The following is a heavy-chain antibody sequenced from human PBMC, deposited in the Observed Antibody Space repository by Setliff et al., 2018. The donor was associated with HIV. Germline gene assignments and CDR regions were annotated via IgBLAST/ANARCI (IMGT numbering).Heavy chain of an antibody. Sequence: GGSLRLSCAASGFTFSSDGMHWVRQAPGKGLEWVAFIRYDGSQKYYVDSVKGRFTISRDNSKNTLYLQMSSLRAEDTAVYYCVKARVDGDYYYYYYMDVWGKGTTVTVSS. V-gene: IGHV3-30*02. CDR1: GFTFSSDG. CDR2: IRYDGSQK. CDR3: VKARVDGDYYYYYYMDV. D-gene: IGHD4-17*01. J-gene: IGHJ6*03.